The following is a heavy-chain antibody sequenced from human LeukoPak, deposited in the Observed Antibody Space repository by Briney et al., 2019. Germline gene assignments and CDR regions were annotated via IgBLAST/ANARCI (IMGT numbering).Heavy chain of an antibody. D-gene: IGHD6-13*01. CDR2: ITTTFYT. J-gene: IGHJ4*02. CDR3: AKVCANWYEDY. CDR1: GFTFSSYS. V-gene: IGHV3-21*01. Sequence: GGSLRLSCAASGFTFSSYSFNWVRQVPGKGLEWVSSITTTFYTYYTDSVKGRFTISRDNAKNSLYLQMISLRAEDTAVYYCAKVCANWYEDYWGQGTLVTVSS.